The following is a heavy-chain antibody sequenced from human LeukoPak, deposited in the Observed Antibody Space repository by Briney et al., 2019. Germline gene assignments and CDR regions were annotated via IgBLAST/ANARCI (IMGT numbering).Heavy chain of an antibody. CDR1: GGSFSGYY. J-gene: IGHJ6*03. CDR3: ARGLRYCSGGSCLPYYYYMDV. Sequence: SETLSLTCAVYGGSFSGYYWSWIRQPPGKGLEWIGEINHSGSTNYNPSLKSRVTISVDTSKNQFSLKLSSVTAADTAVYYCARGLRYCSGGSCLPYYYYMDVWGKGITVTVSS. CDR2: INHSGST. D-gene: IGHD2-15*01. V-gene: IGHV4-34*01.